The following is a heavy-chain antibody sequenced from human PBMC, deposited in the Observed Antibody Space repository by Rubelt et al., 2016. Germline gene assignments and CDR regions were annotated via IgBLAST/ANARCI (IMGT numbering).Heavy chain of an antibody. V-gene: IGHV3-48*02. CDR3: ARDRQWARDY. D-gene: IGHD1-26*01. CDR2: IRVNDGVT. Sequence: EVQLVESGGDLVRPGGSLRLSCAASGYTFSDYSMNWVRQAPGKGLEWVSYIRVNDGVTYYADSVKGRLAISTDKAKNSLYLRVDSLKDDDTAVYYCARDRQWARDYWGQGTLVTVSS. J-gene: IGHJ4*02. CDR1: GYTFSDYS.